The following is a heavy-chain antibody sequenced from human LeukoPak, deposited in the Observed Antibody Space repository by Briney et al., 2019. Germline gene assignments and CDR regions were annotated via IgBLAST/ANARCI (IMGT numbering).Heavy chain of an antibody. CDR2: IYRDGTI. V-gene: IGHV3-53*01. CDR1: GFTVSTNY. CDR3: ARDLSWGSYTS. D-gene: IGHD3-16*01. J-gene: IGHJ4*02. Sequence: QPGGSLRLSCAASGFTVSTNYMSWVRQAPGKGLEWVSVIYRDGTIYYADSVKGRFTVSRDNSKNTLYLHMNSLSAEDKAVYYCARDLSWGSYTSWGQGTLVTVSS.